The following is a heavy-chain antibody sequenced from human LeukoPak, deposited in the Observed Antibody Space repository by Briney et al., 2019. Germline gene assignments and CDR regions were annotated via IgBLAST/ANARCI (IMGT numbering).Heavy chain of an antibody. D-gene: IGHD3-10*01. CDR3: AREVRWYFDL. V-gene: IGHV3-30-3*01. CDR2: ISYDGSNK. CDR1: GFTFSSYA. J-gene: IGHJ2*01. Sequence: GRSLRLSCAASGFTFSSYAMHWVRQAPGKGLEWVAVISYDGSNKYYADSVKGRFTISRDNSKNTLYLQMNSLRAEDTAVYYCAREVRWYFDLWGRGTLVTVSS.